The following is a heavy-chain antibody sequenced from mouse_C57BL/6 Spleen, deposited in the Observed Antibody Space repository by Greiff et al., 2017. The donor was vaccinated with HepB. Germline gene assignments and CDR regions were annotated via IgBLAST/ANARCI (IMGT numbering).Heavy chain of an antibody. D-gene: IGHD2-4*01. CDR3: ARALYDYDPFAY. CDR2: IYPGSGNT. V-gene: IGHV1-76*01. J-gene: IGHJ3*01. CDR1: GYTFTDYY. Sequence: VQLQQSGAELVRPGASVKLSCKASGYTFTDYYINWVKQRPGQGLEWIARIYPGSGNTYYNEKFKGKATLTAEKSSSTAYMQLSSLTSEDSAVYFCARALYDYDPFAYWGQGTLVTVSA.